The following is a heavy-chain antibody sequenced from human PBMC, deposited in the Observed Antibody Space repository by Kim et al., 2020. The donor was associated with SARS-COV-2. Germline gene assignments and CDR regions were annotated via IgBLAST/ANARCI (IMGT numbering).Heavy chain of an antibody. CDR1: GGSISSSNW. CDR2: IYHSGST. V-gene: IGHV4-4*02. D-gene: IGHD6-19*01. Sequence: SETLSLTCAVSGGSISSSNWWSWVRQPPGKGLEWIGEIYHSGSTNYNPSLKSRVTISADKSKNQFSLKLSSVTAADTAVYYCARVNSSGWYGYYYYGMDVWGQGTTVTVSS. CDR3: ARVNSSGWYGYYYYGMDV. J-gene: IGHJ6*02.